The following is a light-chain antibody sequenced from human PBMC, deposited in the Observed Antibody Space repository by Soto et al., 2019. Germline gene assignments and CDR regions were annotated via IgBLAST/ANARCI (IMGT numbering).Light chain of an antibody. V-gene: IGLV1-44*01. CDR2: SNN. CDR3: AAWDDSLNAVV. CDR1: SSNIGSNA. J-gene: IGLJ2*01. Sequence: QAVVTQSPSASGTPGQRVTISCSGSSSNIGSNAVNWYQQLPGTAPKLIIYSNNHRPSSVPDRFSGSKSGTSASLAISGLQSEDEAEYFCAAWDDSLNAVVFGGGTKLTVL.